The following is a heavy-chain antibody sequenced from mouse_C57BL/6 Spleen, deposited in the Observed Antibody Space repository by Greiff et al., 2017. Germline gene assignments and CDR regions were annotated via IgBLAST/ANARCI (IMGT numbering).Heavy chain of an antibody. V-gene: IGHV1-82*01. Sequence: QVQLQQSGPELVKPGASVKISCKASGYAFSSSWMNWVKQRPGKGLEWIGRIYPGDGDTNYNGKFKGKATLTADKSSSTAYMQLSSLTSEDSAVXFCAREGLYYGNYWGQGTTLTVSS. D-gene: IGHD2-1*01. CDR1: GYAFSSSW. J-gene: IGHJ2*01. CDR2: IYPGDGDT. CDR3: AREGLYYGNY.